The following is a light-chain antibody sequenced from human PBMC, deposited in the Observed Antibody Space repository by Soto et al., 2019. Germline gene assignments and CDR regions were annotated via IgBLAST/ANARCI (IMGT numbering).Light chain of an antibody. V-gene: IGLV2-14*01. J-gene: IGLJ1*01. CDR3: CSYTSSSTYD. CDR1: SSDVGGYNY. Sequence: QSVLTQPASVSGSPGQSITISCTGTSSDVGGYNYVSWYQQHPGKAPKLMIYDVSNRPSGVSNRFSGSKSGNTASLTISGLQAEDEADYYCCSYTSSSTYDFGTGTKSPS. CDR2: DVS.